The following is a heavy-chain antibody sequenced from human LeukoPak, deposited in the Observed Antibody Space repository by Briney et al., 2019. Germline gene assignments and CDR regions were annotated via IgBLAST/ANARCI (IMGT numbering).Heavy chain of an antibody. CDR2: MNPNNGDS. CDR1: GYTFTNYH. D-gene: IGHD6-25*01. J-gene: IGHJ4*02. Sequence: ASVKVSCKASGYTFTNYHINWVRPATGQGLEWMGWMNPNNGDSGYAQKFQGRVTITRDTSISTSYMELRSLRSDDTAVYFCARPTSFTASGYDYWGQGTLVTVSS. CDR3: ARPTSFTASGYDY. V-gene: IGHV1-8*03.